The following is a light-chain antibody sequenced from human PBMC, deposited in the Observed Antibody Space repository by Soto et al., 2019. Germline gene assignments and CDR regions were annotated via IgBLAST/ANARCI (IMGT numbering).Light chain of an antibody. CDR3: QQYNSWPPIT. J-gene: IGKJ5*01. CDR2: GAS. V-gene: IGKV3-15*01. CDR1: QSVRTK. Sequence: EIVMTQSPDTLYVSPGEGATLSCRASQSVRTKLAWYQQKAGQAPRLLIYGASTRATGIPDRFSGSGSGTEFTLTISILQSEDFAVYYCQQYNSWPPITFGQGTRLEIK.